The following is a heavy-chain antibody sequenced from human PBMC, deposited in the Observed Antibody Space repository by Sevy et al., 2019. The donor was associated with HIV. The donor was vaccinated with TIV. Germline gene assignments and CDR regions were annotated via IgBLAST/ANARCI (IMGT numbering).Heavy chain of an antibody. CDR1: GFTLNSYW. V-gene: IGHV3-7*01. Sequence: GGSLRLSCAASGFTLNSYWMSWVRQAPGKGLEWVANIKQDGSVKYDVDSVKGRFTISRDNARNLLYLQMNSLRAEDTALYYCVRAIAADGSFWGQGTLVTVSS. CDR3: VRAIAADGSF. J-gene: IGHJ4*02. D-gene: IGHD6-13*01. CDR2: IKQDGSVK.